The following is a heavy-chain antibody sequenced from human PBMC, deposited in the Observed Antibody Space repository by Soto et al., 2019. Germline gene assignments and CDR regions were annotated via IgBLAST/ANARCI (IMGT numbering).Heavy chain of an antibody. CDR1: GCSFSTFR. CDR2: IDPSDSYT. D-gene: IGHD1-26*01. Sequence: GESLKISCKASGCSFSTFRIAWVRQMPGKGLEWMGRIDPSDSYTNYSPSFQGHVTISADKSISTAYLQWSSLKASDTAMYYCARHHGTLYGMDVWGQGTTVTVSS. J-gene: IGHJ6*02. CDR3: ARHHGTLYGMDV. V-gene: IGHV5-10-1*01.